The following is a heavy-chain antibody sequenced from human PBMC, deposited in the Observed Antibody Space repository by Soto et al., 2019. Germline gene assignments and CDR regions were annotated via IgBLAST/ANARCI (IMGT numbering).Heavy chain of an antibody. Sequence: GGSLRPSCAASGFTFSSYAMSWVRQAPGKGLEWVSAISGSGGSTYYADSVKGRFTISRDNSKNTLYLQMNSLRAEDTAVYYCAKAPYAGGLYWYFDLWGRGTLVTVSS. CDR1: GFTFSSYA. V-gene: IGHV3-23*01. D-gene: IGHD3-10*01. CDR3: AKAPYAGGLYWYFDL. CDR2: ISGSGGST. J-gene: IGHJ2*01.